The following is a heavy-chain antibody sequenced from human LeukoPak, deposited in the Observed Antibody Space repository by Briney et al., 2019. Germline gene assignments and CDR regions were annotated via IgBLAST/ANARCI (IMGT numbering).Heavy chain of an antibody. CDR2: ISWNSGSI. D-gene: IGHD2-2*01. Sequence: PGGSLRLSCAASGFTFDDYAMHWVRQAPGKGLEWVSGISWNSGSIGYADSVKGRFTISRDNAKNSLYLQMNSLRAEDMALYYCAKEGGYCSSTSCYDAFDIWGQGTMVTVSS. CDR3: AKEGGYCSSTSCYDAFDI. CDR1: GFTFDDYA. V-gene: IGHV3-9*03. J-gene: IGHJ3*02.